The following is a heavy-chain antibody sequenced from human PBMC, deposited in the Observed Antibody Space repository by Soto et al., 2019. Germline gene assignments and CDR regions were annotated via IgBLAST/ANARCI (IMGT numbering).Heavy chain of an antibody. J-gene: IGHJ6*02. CDR1: GGTFGSYA. D-gene: IGHD5-12*01. CDR3: ARARGKWRDYYYYGMDV. Sequence: QVQLVQSGAEVKKPGSSVKVSCKASGGTFGSYAISWVRQAPGQGLEWMGGIIPIFGTANYAQKFQGRVTITADKSTSTAYMELSSLRSEDTAVYYCARARGKWRDYYYYGMDVWGQGTTVTVSS. V-gene: IGHV1-69*06. CDR2: IIPIFGTA.